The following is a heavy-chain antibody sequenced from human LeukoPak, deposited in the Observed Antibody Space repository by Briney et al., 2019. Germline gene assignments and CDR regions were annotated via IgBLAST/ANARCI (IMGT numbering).Heavy chain of an antibody. Sequence: GGSLRLSCAASGFTFSSYAMHWVRQAPGKGLEWVAVISYDGSNKYYADSVKGRFTISRDNSKNTLYLQMNSLRAEDTAVYYCASSPRGDPGTIDYWGQGTLVTVSS. V-gene: IGHV3-30-3*01. CDR2: ISYDGSNK. D-gene: IGHD7-27*01. CDR1: GFTFSSYA. J-gene: IGHJ4*02. CDR3: ASSPRGDPGTIDY.